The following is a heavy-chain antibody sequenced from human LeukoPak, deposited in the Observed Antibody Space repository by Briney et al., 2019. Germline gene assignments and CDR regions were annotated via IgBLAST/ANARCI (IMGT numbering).Heavy chain of an antibody. J-gene: IGHJ4*02. V-gene: IGHV4-4*02. Sequence: SETLSLTCGVSGASISNGYWWSWVRQPPGQGLEWIGEIYHTGSVNYNPSLKSRVTISVDNSKNQLSLTLQSVTAADTAVYYCARDGPGSSSSLDYWGQGTLVTVSS. D-gene: IGHD6-6*01. CDR3: ARDGPGSSSSLDY. CDR1: GASISNGYW. CDR2: IYHTGSV.